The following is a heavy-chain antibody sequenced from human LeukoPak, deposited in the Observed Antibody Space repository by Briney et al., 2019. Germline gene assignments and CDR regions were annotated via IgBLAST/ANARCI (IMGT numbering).Heavy chain of an antibody. CDR1: GYTFTNYF. J-gene: IGHJ3*02. Sequence: ASVKVSCKASGYTFTNYFMHWVRQAPGQGLEWMGIINPSGGSTTYAQKFQGRVTMTRDTSTSTVYMELSSLTSDDTAVYYCARGPWGEWASAFDIWGQGTMVTVSS. CDR2: INPSGGST. CDR3: ARGPWGEWASAFDI. D-gene: IGHD3-16*01. V-gene: IGHV1-46*03.